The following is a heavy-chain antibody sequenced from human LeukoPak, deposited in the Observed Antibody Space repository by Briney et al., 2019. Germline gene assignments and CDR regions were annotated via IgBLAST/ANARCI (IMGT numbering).Heavy chain of an antibody. CDR1: GFTFTSYS. Sequence: GGSLRLSCTASGFTFTSYSMNWVRQAPGKGLEWLASISLSSSYTDYARSVKGRFTIPRDNAKTSLYLQMNSLRAEDTAVYYCGRVGGDFWSACYFDYWGQGTLVTVSS. CDR3: GRVGGDFWSACYFDY. D-gene: IGHD3-3*01. CDR2: ISLSSSYT. J-gene: IGHJ4*02. V-gene: IGHV3-21*01.